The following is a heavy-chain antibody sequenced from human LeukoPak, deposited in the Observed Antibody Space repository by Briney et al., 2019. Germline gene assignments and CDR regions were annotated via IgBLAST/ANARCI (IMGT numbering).Heavy chain of an antibody. CDR2: ISAYNGNT. V-gene: IGHV1-18*01. CDR3: ARVCRGGDCYSSGN. J-gene: IGHJ4*02. D-gene: IGHD2-21*02. CDR1: GYTFTSYG. Sequence: ASVKVSCKASGYTFTSYGISWVRQAPGQGLEWMGWISAYNGNTNYAQKLQGRVTMTTDTSTSTAYMELRSLRSDDTAVYYCARVCRGGDCYSSGNWGQGTLVTVSS.